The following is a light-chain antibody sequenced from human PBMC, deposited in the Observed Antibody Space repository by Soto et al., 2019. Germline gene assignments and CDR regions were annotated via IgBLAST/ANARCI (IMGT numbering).Light chain of an antibody. CDR3: QQYGRSPL. CDR1: RGVGTSY. CDR2: ATS. V-gene: IGKV3-20*01. J-gene: IGKJ2*01. Sequence: ENGLTQSPGTLSLSPGATASLSCRASRGVGTSYLAWYQQTHDQAPMLLLYATSNRATGIPDRFSGSGSGADFTLTISGLEPDDFAVYFCQQYGRSPLFGQGTKLEIK.